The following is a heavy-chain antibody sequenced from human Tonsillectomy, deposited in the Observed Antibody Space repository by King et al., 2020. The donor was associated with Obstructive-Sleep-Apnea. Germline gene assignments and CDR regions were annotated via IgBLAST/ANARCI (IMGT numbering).Heavy chain of an antibody. V-gene: IGHV4-30-4*01. CDR1: GGSISSADYY. CDR3: ARGYWSFDL. CDR2: IYYSGST. Sequence: VQLQESGPGLVKPSQTLSLTCTVSGGSISSADYYCSWIRQPPGKGLEWIGYIYYSGSTYYNPSLESRVTMSVDTSKNQFSLKLSSVTAADTAVYYCARGYWSFDLWGRGPLVTVSS. J-gene: IGHJ2*01.